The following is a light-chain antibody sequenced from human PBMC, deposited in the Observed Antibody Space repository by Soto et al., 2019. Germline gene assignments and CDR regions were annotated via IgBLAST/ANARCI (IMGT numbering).Light chain of an antibody. V-gene: IGLV1-47*01. CDR2: RNN. CDR3: AAWDDSLSALYV. J-gene: IGLJ1*01. Sequence: QSVLTQPPSASGTPGQRVTISCSGSSSNIGSNYVYWYQQLPGTAPKLLIYRNNQRPSGVPDRSSGSKSGTSASLAISGLRSEDEADYYCAAWDDSLSALYVFGTGTKVT. CDR1: SSNIGSNY.